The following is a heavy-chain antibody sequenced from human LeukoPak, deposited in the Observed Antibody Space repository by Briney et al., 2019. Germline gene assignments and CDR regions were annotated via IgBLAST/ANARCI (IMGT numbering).Heavy chain of an antibody. Sequence: GGSLRLSCAASGFTFSSYWMHWVRQAPGKGLVWVSHISGGGSSTSDAESVRGRFPISRHNATNTLYLQMHSLRPEDTAVYYCARDYSYAMDVWGQGTTVTVSS. D-gene: IGHD2-21*01. CDR2: ISGGGSST. CDR1: GFTFSSYW. CDR3: ARDYSYAMDV. V-gene: IGHV3-74*01. J-gene: IGHJ6*02.